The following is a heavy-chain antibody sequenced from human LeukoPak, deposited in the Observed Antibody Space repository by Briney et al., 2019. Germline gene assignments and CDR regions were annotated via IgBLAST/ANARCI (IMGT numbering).Heavy chain of an antibody. Sequence: PGGSLRLSCAASGFTFSSHWMSWVRQAPGKGLEWVALIWYDGSNKYYADSVKGRFTISRDNAKNTLYLQTNSLRAEDTAVYYCAGGSGDYSPDFWGQGTLVTVSS. CDR1: GFTFSSHW. V-gene: IGHV3-33*08. D-gene: IGHD4-17*01. CDR3: AGGSGDYSPDF. CDR2: IWYDGSNK. J-gene: IGHJ4*02.